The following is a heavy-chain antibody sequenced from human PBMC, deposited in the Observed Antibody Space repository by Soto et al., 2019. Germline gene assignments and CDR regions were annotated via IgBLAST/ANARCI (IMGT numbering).Heavy chain of an antibody. J-gene: IGHJ6*02. CDR1: EYIFTSYW. Sequence: GESLKFSCKGSEYIFTSYWIGWVRQMPGKGLEWMGIIYPGDSDTRYSPSLQGQVTISADKSISTAYLQWSSLKAAAAAMYYCARRGYSYGAVDYGMDVWGQGTTVTVSS. CDR3: ARRGYSYGAVDYGMDV. V-gene: IGHV5-51*01. D-gene: IGHD5-18*01. CDR2: IYPGDSDT.